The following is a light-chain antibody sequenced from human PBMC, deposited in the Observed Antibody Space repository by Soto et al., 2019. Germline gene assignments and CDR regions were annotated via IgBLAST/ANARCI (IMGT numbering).Light chain of an antibody. Sequence: QSVLTQPPSASGTPGQTVTMSCSGSSSSIGSNPVNWYQQFPGTPPKLLIYANNQRPSGVPDRFSASKSGTSASLAISGLQSEDEADYFCVAWDDSLNGRVFGGGTKLTVL. CDR2: ANN. CDR3: VAWDDSLNGRV. J-gene: IGLJ2*01. V-gene: IGLV1-44*01. CDR1: SSSIGSNP.